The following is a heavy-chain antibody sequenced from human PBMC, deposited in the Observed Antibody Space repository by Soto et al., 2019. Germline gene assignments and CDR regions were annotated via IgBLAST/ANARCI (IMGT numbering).Heavy chain of an antibody. Sequence: QVQLVESGGGLVKPGGSLRLSCAASGFTFSDYFLTWIRQAPGKGLEWVAYIGSSSSDTNYADSVKGRFTISRDNAKNSLFPQMNNLRVDDTAVYYCARDYDFWSGYLSGHFDYWGQGTLVTVSS. V-gene: IGHV3-11*06. CDR3: ARDYDFWSGYLSGHFDY. CDR1: GFTFSDYF. D-gene: IGHD3-3*01. CDR2: IGSSSSDT. J-gene: IGHJ4*02.